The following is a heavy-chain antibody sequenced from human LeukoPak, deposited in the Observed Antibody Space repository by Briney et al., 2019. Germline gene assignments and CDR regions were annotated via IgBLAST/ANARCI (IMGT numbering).Heavy chain of an antibody. J-gene: IGHJ5*02. Sequence: SETLSLTCAVYGGSLSGYYWSWIRQPPGEGLEWIGELNHSGSTNYNPSLKSRVTISVDTSKNQFSLKLSSVTAADTAVYYCARHFGLAYSYGSGTGFDPWGQGTLVTVSS. D-gene: IGHD3-10*01. CDR2: LNHSGST. CDR3: ARHFGLAYSYGSGTGFDP. V-gene: IGHV4-34*01. CDR1: GGSLSGYY.